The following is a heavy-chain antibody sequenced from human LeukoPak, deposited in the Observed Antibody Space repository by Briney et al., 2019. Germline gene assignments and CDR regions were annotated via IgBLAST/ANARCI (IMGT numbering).Heavy chain of an antibody. CDR1: GFTFSAYA. V-gene: IGHV3-49*05. CDR2: VRSKAFGGTA. CDR3: STALGGYNSLRFDD. Sequence: KAGGSLRLSCTTAGFTFSAYAMSWIRQAPGKGLEWVGFVRSKAFGGTAEYAAAVEGRFSISRDDSESIAYLQMNSLKTEDTATYYCSTALGGYNSLRFDDWGQGTLVTVSS. D-gene: IGHD5-24*01. J-gene: IGHJ4*02.